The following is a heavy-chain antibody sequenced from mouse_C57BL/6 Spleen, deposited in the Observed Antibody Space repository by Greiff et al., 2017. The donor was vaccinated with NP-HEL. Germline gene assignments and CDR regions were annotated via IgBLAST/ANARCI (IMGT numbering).Heavy chain of an antibody. J-gene: IGHJ3*01. CDR3: TTDDGYYPFAY. D-gene: IGHD2-3*01. CDR1: GFNIKDYY. Sequence: DVQLQESGAELVRPGASVKLSCTASGFNIKDYYMHWVKQRPEQGLEWIGRIDPEDGDTEYAPKFQGKATMTADTSSNTAYLQLSSLTSEETAVYYCTTDDGYYPFAYWGQGTLVTVSA. V-gene: IGHV14-1*01. CDR2: IDPEDGDT.